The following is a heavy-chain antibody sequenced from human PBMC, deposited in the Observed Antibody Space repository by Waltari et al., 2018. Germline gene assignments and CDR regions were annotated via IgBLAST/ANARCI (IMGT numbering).Heavy chain of an antibody. CDR1: GGSFSGYY. J-gene: IGHJ6*03. D-gene: IGHD2-8*01. CDR2: INHSGST. V-gene: IGHV4-34*01. Sequence: QVQLQQWGAGLLKPSETLSLTCAVYGGSFSGYYWSWIRQPPGKGLEWIGEINHSGSTNYNPSLKSRVTISVDTSNNQFSLKLSSVTAADTAVYYCANLGVLRYYYYYYMDVWGKGTTVTISS. CDR3: ANLGVLRYYYYYYMDV.